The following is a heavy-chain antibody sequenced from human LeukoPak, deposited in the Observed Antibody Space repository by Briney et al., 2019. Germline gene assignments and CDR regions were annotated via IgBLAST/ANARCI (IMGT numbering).Heavy chain of an antibody. J-gene: IGHJ4*02. D-gene: IGHD2-21*02. CDR1: GFTFSSYA. Sequence: GGSLGLSCAASGFTFSSYAMSWVRQAPGKGLEWVSAISGSGGSTYYADSVKGRFTISRDNSKNTLYLQMNSLRAEDTAVYYCAKGATAHVRQTVDYWGQGTLVTVSS. CDR2: ISGSGGST. CDR3: AKGATAHVRQTVDY. V-gene: IGHV3-23*01.